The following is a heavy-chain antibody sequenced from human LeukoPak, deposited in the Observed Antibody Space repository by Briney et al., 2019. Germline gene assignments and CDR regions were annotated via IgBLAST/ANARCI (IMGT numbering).Heavy chain of an antibody. D-gene: IGHD1-26*01. CDR2: ISSSSSTI. V-gene: IGHV3-48*04. CDR3: ARDWHSGSYYGGYFDY. Sequence: GGSLRLSCAASGFIFSSFSMIWVRQAPGKGLEWVSYISSSSSTIYYADSVKGRFTISRDNAKNSLYLQMNSLRAEDTAVYYCARDWHSGSYYGGYFDYWAQGTLVTVSS. CDR1: GFIFSSFS. J-gene: IGHJ4*02.